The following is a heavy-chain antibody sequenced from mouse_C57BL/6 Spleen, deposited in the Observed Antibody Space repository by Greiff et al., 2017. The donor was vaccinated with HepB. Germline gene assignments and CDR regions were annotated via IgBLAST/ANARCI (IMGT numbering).Heavy chain of an antibody. CDR2: IYPGNSDT. CDR1: GYTFTSYW. J-gene: IGHJ2*01. Sequence: EVQLQQSGTVLARPGASVKMSCKTSGYTFTSYWMHWVKQRPGQGLEWIGDIYPGNSDTSYNQKFKGKAKLTAVTSASTAYMELSSLTNEDSAVYYRTRWTLITAVVSDYWGQGTTLTVSS. CDR3: TRWTLITAVVSDY. D-gene: IGHD1-1*01. V-gene: IGHV1-5*01.